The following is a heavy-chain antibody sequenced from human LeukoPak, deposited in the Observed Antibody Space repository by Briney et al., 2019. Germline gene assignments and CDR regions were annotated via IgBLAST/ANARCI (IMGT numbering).Heavy chain of an antibody. CDR1: GLTFSNSA. CDR2: ISGSGGST. D-gene: IGHD2-15*01. J-gene: IGHJ4*02. V-gene: IGHV3-23*01. Sequence: GGSLRLSCAASGLTFSNSAMSWVRQAPGKGLEWVSGISGSGGSTNYADSVKGRFTISRDNSKNTLYLQMNSLRAEDTAVYYCAKVKDIVVVVAATGGYYFDYWGQGTLVTVSS. CDR3: AKVKDIVVVVAATGGYYFDY.